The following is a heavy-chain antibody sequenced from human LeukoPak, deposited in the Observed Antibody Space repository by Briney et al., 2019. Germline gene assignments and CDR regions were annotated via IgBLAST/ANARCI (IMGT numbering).Heavy chain of an antibody. V-gene: IGHV4-59*08. CDR2: IYYSGST. D-gene: IGHD3-22*01. J-gene: IGHJ3*02. Sequence: PSETLSLTCTVSGGSISSYCWSWIRQPPGKGLEWIGYIYYSGSTNYNPSLKSRVTISVDTSKNQFSLKLSSVTAADTAVYYCARHMDYYDSSGFYFDIWGQGTMVTVSS. CDR1: GGSISSYC. CDR3: ARHMDYYDSSGFYFDI.